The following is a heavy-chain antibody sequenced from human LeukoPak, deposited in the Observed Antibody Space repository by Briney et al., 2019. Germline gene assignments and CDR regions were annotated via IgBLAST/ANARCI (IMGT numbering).Heavy chain of an antibody. Sequence: GGSLRLSCAASGITFSSFGMHWARQAPGKGLEWLAIISYGGNNKYYADSVKGRFTISRDNSKNTVYLQMNSLRAEDTAVYYCAKDRYYYGSGTYPLDYWGQGTLVTVSS. D-gene: IGHD3-10*01. V-gene: IGHV3-30*18. CDR1: GITFSSFG. J-gene: IGHJ4*02. CDR2: ISYGGNNK. CDR3: AKDRYYYGSGTYPLDY.